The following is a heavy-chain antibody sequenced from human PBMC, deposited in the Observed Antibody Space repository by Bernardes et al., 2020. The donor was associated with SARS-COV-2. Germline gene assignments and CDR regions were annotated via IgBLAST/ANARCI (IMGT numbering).Heavy chain of an antibody. V-gene: IGHV3-23*01. Sequence: GGSLRLSCATSGFAFSSHAMSWVRQAPGKALEWVSGITCSGGSTYYADSVKGRFTISRDHSKKTLYLQMNSLSGEDTAVYYCAKQPSSIWPYYFYGMDVWGQGTTVTVSS. CDR3: AKQPSSIWPYYFYGMDV. CDR1: GFAFSSHA. CDR2: ITCSGGST. J-gene: IGHJ6*02. D-gene: IGHD6-13*01.